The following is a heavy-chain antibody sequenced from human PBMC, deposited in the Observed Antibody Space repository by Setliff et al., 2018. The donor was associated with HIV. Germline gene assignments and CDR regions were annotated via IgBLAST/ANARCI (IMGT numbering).Heavy chain of an antibody. CDR3: ASGKGVGGVVITDGLDV. J-gene: IGHJ6*04. CDR1: ATFTNVD. Sequence: GASVKVSCKASATFTNVDIHWLRRATGQGLEWMGWMNPNSGVSGYGQKFQGRVTMTRDTSISTAYMELRTLTSEDTAVYYCASGKGVGGVVITDGLDVWGKGTTVTVSS. CDR2: MNPNSGVS. D-gene: IGHD3-10*01. V-gene: IGHV1-8*01.